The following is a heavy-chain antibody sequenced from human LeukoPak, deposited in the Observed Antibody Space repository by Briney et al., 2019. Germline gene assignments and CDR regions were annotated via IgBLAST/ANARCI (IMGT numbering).Heavy chain of an antibody. D-gene: IGHD1-26*01. CDR3: TRGYSGLSVYAFDI. CDR1: GFSVGDHY. V-gene: IGHV3-72*01. Sequence: GGSLRLSCAASGFSVGDHYIDWVRQAPGKGLEWVGRSGNKANSYTTEYAGSVKGRFTISRDASKNSLYLQMNSLKTEDTAVYYCTRGYSGLSVYAFDIWGQGTMVTVSS. J-gene: IGHJ3*02. CDR2: SGNKANSYTT.